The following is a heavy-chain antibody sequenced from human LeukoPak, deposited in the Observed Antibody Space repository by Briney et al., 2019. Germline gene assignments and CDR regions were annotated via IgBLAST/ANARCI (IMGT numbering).Heavy chain of an antibody. Sequence: SETLSLTCTVSGGSISSYYWSWIRQPAGKGLEWIGRIYTSGSTNYNPSLKSRVTMSVDTSKNQFSLKLSSVTAADTAVYYCARNEGIAVAAMFDYWGQGTLVTVSS. J-gene: IGHJ4*02. V-gene: IGHV4-4*07. CDR2: IYTSGST. CDR1: GGSISSYY. CDR3: ARNEGIAVAAMFDY. D-gene: IGHD6-19*01.